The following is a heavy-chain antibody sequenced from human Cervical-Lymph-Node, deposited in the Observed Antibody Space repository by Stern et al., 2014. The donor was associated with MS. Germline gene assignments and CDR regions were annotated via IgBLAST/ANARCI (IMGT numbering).Heavy chain of an antibody. Sequence: VQLVESGPGLVKPSETLSLTCTVSGASISSSYWSWIRQPPGKGPEWIAYIYYSGITNYNPSLRSRVTISVDMAKNQFSLKVTSVTAADTAVYYCAKWGTGDYGHFDYWGQGILVTVSS. V-gene: IGHV4-59*01. CDR1: GASISSSY. CDR2: IYYSGIT. CDR3: AKWGTGDYGHFDY. D-gene: IGHD4/OR15-4a*01. J-gene: IGHJ4*02.